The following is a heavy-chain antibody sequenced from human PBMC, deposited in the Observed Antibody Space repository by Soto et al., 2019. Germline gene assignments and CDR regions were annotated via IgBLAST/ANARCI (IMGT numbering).Heavy chain of an antibody. Sequence: GGSLRLSCSASGFTFSEYSMHWVRQAPGKGLQYVSTISSDGDITYYADSVKGRFTISRDNSKNTLYLQMNSLRPEDTAVYYCVKVSTFYDILTGYYSTNFFDTWGQGTLVTVSS. V-gene: IGHV3-64D*06. CDR3: VKVSTFYDILTGYYSTNFFDT. CDR2: ISSDGDIT. D-gene: IGHD3-9*01. CDR1: GFTFSEYS. J-gene: IGHJ5*02.